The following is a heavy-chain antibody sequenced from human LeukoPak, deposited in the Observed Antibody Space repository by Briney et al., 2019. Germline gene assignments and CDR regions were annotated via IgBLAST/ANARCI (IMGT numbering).Heavy chain of an antibody. J-gene: IGHJ3*02. CDR3: ARDSSGWSSGAFDI. Sequence: PSETLSLTCTVSRYSISSGFYWGWIRQPPGKGLEWIGSIYSSGSTYYNPSLKSRVTISVDTSKNQVSLKLRSVTAADTAVYYCARDSSGWSSGAFDIWGQGTMVTVSS. CDR2: IYSSGST. V-gene: IGHV4-38-2*02. CDR1: RYSISSGFY. D-gene: IGHD6-19*01.